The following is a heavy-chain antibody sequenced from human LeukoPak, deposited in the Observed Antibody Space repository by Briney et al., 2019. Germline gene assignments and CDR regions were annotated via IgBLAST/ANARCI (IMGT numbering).Heavy chain of an antibody. D-gene: IGHD3-22*01. V-gene: IGHV1-2*02. CDR1: GYTFTAYY. Sequence: ASVKVSCKASGYTFTAYYIHWVRQAPGQGLEWMGWINPNSGGTNYAQKFQGRVTMTRDTSISTAYMELSRLRSDDTAVYFCARRCDTSSYYTYYFDYWGQGTLVTVSS. CDR3: ARRCDTSSYYTYYFDY. J-gene: IGHJ4*02. CDR2: INPNSGGT.